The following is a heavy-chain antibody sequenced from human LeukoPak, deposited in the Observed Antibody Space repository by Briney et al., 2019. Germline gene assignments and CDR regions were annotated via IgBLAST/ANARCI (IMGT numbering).Heavy chain of an antibody. CDR2: IKSKTDNGTT. CDR3: TTDPPWLVASY. V-gene: IGHV3-15*01. J-gene: IGHJ4*02. CDR1: GFTFSNAW. D-gene: IGHD6-19*01. Sequence: GGSLRLSCAASGFTFSNAWMSWVRQAPGKGREWVSRIKSKTDNGTTDYAAPVKGRFTISRDDSKNTLHLQMNRLKTEDTAVYYCTTDPPWLVASYWGQRTLVTVSS.